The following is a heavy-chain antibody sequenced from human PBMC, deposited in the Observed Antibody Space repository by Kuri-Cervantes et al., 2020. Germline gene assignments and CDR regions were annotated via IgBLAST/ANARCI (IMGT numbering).Heavy chain of an antibody. J-gene: IGHJ2*01. Sequence: SETLSLTCTVSGGSISNYYWSWIRQPPGKGLEWIGYIYNSGSTDYSPSLKSRVTISVDTSENQFSLKLTSMTAADTAVYYCARGSTGHYWRFGLWGRGTLVTVSS. CDR3: ARGSTGHYWRFGL. CDR1: GGSISNYY. D-gene: IGHD5/OR15-5a*01. CDR2: IYNSGST. V-gene: IGHV4-59*01.